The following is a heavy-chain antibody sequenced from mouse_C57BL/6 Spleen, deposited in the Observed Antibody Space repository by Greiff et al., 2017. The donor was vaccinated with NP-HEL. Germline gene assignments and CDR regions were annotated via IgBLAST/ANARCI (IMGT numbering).Heavy chain of an antibody. J-gene: IGHJ4*01. CDR1: GYTFTSYW. Sequence: QVQLQQPGAELVKPGASVKLSCKASGYTFTSYWMHWVKQRPGQGLEWIGMIHPNSGSTNYNEKFKSKATLTVDKSSSTVYMQLSSLTSEDSAVYYCALYYYGSSYYAMDYWGQGTSVTVSS. CDR2: IHPNSGST. D-gene: IGHD1-1*01. CDR3: ALYYYGSSYYAMDY. V-gene: IGHV1-64*01.